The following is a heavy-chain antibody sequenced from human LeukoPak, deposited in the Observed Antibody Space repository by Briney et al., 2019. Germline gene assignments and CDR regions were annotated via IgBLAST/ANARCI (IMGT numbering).Heavy chain of an antibody. CDR1: GFTFSSYS. J-gene: IGHJ6*02. V-gene: IGHV3-48*02. D-gene: IGHD5-12*01. CDR3: AKDRGSGTYNSYGMDV. CDR2: ISSSSSTI. Sequence: GGSLRLSCAASGFTFSSYSMNWVRQAPGKGLEWVSYISSSSSTIYYADSVKGRFTISRDNAKNSLYLQMNSLRDEDTAVYYCAKDRGSGTYNSYGMDVWGQGTTVTVSS.